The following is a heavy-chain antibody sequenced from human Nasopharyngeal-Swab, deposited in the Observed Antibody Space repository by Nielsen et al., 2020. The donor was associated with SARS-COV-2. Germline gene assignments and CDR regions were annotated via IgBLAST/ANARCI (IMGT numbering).Heavy chain of an antibody. CDR1: GFTVSSYA. CDR3: AKSQGWLQWGN. Sequence: GESLKISCAASGFTVSSYAMTWVRQSPGKGLEWGSVIYSGGTTTFYADSAKGRFTISRDDSKNTVYLQMNSLRAEDTAIYYCAKSQGWLQWGNWGQGTLVTVSS. CDR2: IYSGGTTT. J-gene: IGHJ4*02. V-gene: IGHV3-23*03. D-gene: IGHD5-24*01.